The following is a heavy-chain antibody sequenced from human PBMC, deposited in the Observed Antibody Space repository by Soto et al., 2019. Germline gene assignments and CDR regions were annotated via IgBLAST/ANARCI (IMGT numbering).Heavy chain of an antibody. CDR1: GYTFAAFF. J-gene: IGHJ4*02. V-gene: IGHV1-2*02. CDR2: INPTSGAT. Sequence: QVQLVQSGAEVKKPGASVKVSCKTSGYTFAAFFIHWIRQAPGQGLEWMGWINPTSGATVSAQKFQDRVTMTRDTSISTAYMELRGLKSDDTAVYYCTRDPDYGVYWGYFFDYWGQGTPVSFSS. D-gene: IGHD4-17*01. CDR3: TRDPDYGVYWGYFFDY.